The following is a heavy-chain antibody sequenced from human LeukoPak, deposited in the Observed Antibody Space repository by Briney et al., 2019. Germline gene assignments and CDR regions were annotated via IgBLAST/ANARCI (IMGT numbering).Heavy chain of an antibody. J-gene: IGHJ4*02. CDR2: ISGGGGST. Sequence: GGSLRLSCAASGFTFSSYAMSWVRQAPGKGLEWVSAISGGGGSTYYADSVKGRFTISRDNSKDTLYLQMNSLRAEDTAVYYCATSLLLWFGESPRADYWGQGTLVTVSS. D-gene: IGHD3-10*01. CDR3: ATSLLLWFGESPRADY. CDR1: GFTFSSYA. V-gene: IGHV3-23*01.